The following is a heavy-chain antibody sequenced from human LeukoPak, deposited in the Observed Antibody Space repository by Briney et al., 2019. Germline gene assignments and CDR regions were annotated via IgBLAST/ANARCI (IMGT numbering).Heavy chain of an antibody. CDR1: GFTFSNYE. Sequence: GGSLRLSCAASGFTFSNYEMNWVRQTPGKGLEWVSYISNSGSTIYYAESVKGRFTISRDNAKDSLYLQMNSLRAEDTAVYYCARNVRLGELPLYYWGQGTLVTVSS. D-gene: IGHD3-16*02. J-gene: IGHJ4*02. CDR2: ISNSGSTI. V-gene: IGHV3-48*03. CDR3: ARNVRLGELPLYY.